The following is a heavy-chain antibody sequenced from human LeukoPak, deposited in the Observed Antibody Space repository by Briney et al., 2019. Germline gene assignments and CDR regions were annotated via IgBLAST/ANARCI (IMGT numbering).Heavy chain of an antibody. Sequence: SETLSLTRAVSGGSISIYFWSWIRQPAGKGREWSGLIYTRASTNYHASLKNRVSMSVDTSKNQSSLKLSSVTAADTAVFYCARENSGSYRDFDYWGQGTLVTVSS. CDR2: IYTRAST. J-gene: IGHJ4*02. CDR3: ARENSGSYRDFDY. D-gene: IGHD1-26*01. V-gene: IGHV4-4*07. CDR1: GGSISIYF.